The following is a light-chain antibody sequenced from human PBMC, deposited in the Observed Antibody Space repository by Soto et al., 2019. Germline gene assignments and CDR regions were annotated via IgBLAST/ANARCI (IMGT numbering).Light chain of an antibody. Sequence: DIPMTQSPSSLSASVGDRVTITCRASQSISSYLNWYQQKPGKAPKLLIYAESSLQSGVPSMFSRSGSGTELTLSISSPQPEDFASYYCQQSYSIPLTFGPGTKVDIK. CDR3: QQSYSIPLT. CDR1: QSISSY. CDR2: AES. V-gene: IGKV1-39*01. J-gene: IGKJ3*01.